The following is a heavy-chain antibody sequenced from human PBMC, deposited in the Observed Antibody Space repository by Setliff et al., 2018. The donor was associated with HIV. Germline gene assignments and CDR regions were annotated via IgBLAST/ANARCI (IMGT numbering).Heavy chain of an antibody. V-gene: IGHV4-4*07. J-gene: IGHJ4*02. CDR3: ARGAYPREFYFDS. Sequence: AETLSLTCTVSGVSISNYYWSWIRQPAGKGLEWIGRIYTSGSTNYNPSLKSRFTISIDTSKNQFSLKVTSVTAADTAVYYCARGAYPREFYFDSWGQGTLVTVSS. D-gene: IGHD2-21*01. CDR2: IYTSGST. CDR1: GVSISNYY.